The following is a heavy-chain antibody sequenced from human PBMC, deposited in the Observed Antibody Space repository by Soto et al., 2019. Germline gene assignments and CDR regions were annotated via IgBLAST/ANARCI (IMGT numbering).Heavy chain of an antibody. CDR1: GFTFSNFW. CDR3: AGRKSLDY. J-gene: IGHJ4*02. D-gene: IGHD1-26*01. Sequence: GGSLRLSCAASGFTFSNFWMHWVRQAPGQGLVWVSRINSDGSSTTYADSVKGRFTISRDNAKNILYLQMNSLRAEDTAVYYCAGRKSLDYWGQGTVVTVSS. CDR2: INSDGSST. V-gene: IGHV3-74*03.